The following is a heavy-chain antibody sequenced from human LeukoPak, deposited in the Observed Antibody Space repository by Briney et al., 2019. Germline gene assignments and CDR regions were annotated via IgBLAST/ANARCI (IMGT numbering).Heavy chain of an antibody. V-gene: IGHV1-69*13. D-gene: IGHD4-17*01. J-gene: IGHJ4*02. CDR1: GYTFTSYE. CDR2: IIPIFGTA. CDR3: ASVDDYGDYESLYYFDY. Sequence: PLASVKVSCKASGYTFTSYEINWARQATGQGLEWMGGIIPIFGTANYAQKFQGRVTITADESTSTAYMELSSLRSEDTAVYYCASVDDYGDYESLYYFDYWGQGTLVTVSS.